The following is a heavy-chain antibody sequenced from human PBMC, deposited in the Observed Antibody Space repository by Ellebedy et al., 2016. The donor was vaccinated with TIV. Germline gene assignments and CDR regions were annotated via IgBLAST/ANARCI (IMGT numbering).Heavy chain of an antibody. J-gene: IGHJ4*02. CDR3: AKGSSRSWIVHCLDY. Sequence: GESLKISCAASGFPFSTYAMSWVRQIPGKGLEWVAAVSGTGTHTYYADSVKGRFTISRDNSKNTLYLQMSSLGAEDTALYYCAKGSSRSWIVHCLDYWGQGTLVSVSS. D-gene: IGHD6-13*01. CDR2: VSGTGTHT. V-gene: IGHV3-23*01. CDR1: GFPFSTYA.